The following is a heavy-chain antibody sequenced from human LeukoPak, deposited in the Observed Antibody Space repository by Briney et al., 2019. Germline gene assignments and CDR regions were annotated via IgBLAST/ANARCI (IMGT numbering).Heavy chain of an antibody. CDR2: ISAYNGNT. CDR3: ARASSAVAAAGTNFDY. V-gene: IGHV1-18*01. D-gene: IGHD6-19*01. Sequence: ASVKVSCKASGYTLTTYAFSWVRQAPGQGLEWMGRISAYNGNTNYAQKLQGRVTMTTDTSTSTAYMELRSLRSDDTAVYYCARASSAVAAAGTNFDYWGPGTLVTVSS. J-gene: IGHJ4*02. CDR1: GYTLTTYA.